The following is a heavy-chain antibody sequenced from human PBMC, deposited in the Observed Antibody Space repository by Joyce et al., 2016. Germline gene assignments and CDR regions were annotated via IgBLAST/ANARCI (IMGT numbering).Heavy chain of an antibody. CDR3: YSFFK. V-gene: IGHV3-15*01. J-gene: IGHJ4*02. CDR1: GFTFRNAW. Sequence: EVRLVESGGGLVKHGGSLRLSCAASGFTFRNAWLNWVRQAPGKGLEWVGRIKSKSDGWTRDYAAPVKGRFTISRDDSKNTLYLQMNSLKTEDTAVYYCYSFFKWGQGTRVTVSS. D-gene: IGHD4-11*01. CDR2: IKSKSDGWTR.